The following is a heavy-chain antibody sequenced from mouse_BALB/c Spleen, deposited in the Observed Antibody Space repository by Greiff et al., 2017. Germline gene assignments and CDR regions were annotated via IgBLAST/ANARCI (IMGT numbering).Heavy chain of an antibody. Sequence: VQLQQSGAELMKPGASVKISCKATGYTFSSYWIEWVKQRPGHGLEWIGEILPGSGSTNYNEKFKGKATFTADTSSNTAYMQLSSLTSEDSAVYYCARRRGEDYYGSRYWYFDVWGGGTTVSVSA. CDR1: GYTFSSYW. D-gene: IGHD1-1*01. CDR3: ARRRGEDYYGSRYWYFDV. J-gene: IGHJ1*01. V-gene: IGHV1-9*01. CDR2: ILPGSGST.